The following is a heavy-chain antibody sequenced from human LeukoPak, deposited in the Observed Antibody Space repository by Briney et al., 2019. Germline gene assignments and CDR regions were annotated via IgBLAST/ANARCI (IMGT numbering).Heavy chain of an antibody. Sequence: PSETLSLTCTVSGGSISSYYWSWIRQPAGKGLEWIGRIYTSGSSNSNPSLKSQVTMSADTSKNQFSLKLSSVTAADTAVYYCARDISVAGSFLLFDYWGRGTLVTVSS. J-gene: IGHJ4*02. CDR3: ARDISVAGSFLLFDY. D-gene: IGHD6-19*01. V-gene: IGHV4-4*07. CDR1: GGSISSYY. CDR2: IYTSGSS.